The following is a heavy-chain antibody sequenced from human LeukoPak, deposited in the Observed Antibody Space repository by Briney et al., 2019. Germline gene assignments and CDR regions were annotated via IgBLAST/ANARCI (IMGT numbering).Heavy chain of an antibody. Sequence: SETLSLTCAVYGASLNNYYWAWIRQSPVKGLEWIGEIDHVGRSRYNPSLTSRLTISVDTSKNQFSLRLSSVTAADTALYFCARPVYCSVTTCTGPLHIWGQGTMVTVSS. CDR3: ARPVYCSVTTCTGPLHI. J-gene: IGHJ3*02. V-gene: IGHV4-34*01. D-gene: IGHD2-15*01. CDR1: GASLNNYY. CDR2: IDHVGRS.